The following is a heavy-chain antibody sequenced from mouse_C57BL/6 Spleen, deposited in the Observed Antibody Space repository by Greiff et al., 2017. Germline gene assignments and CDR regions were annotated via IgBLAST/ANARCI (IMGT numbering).Heavy chain of an antibody. CDR3: ARDYYGSSYYAMDD. J-gene: IGHJ4*01. V-gene: IGHV1-59*01. CDR1: GYTFTSYW. D-gene: IGHD1-1*01. Sequence: QFQLQQPGAELVRPGTSVKLSCKASGYTFTSYWMHWVKQRPGQGLAWIGVIDPSDSSTNYNQKFKGKTTLTVDTSSSTAYMQLSSLTSEDSAVYYCARDYYGSSYYAMDDWGQGTSVTVSS. CDR2: IDPSDSST.